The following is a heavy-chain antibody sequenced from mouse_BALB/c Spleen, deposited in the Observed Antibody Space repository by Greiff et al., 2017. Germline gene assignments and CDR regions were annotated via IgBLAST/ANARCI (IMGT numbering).Heavy chain of an antibody. J-gene: IGHJ4*01. CDR2: ISNGGGST. CDR1: GFTFSSYT. Sequence: EVKVVESGGGLVQPGGSLKLSCAASGFTFSSYTMSWVRQTPEKRLEWVAYISNGGGSTYYPDTVKGRFTISRDNAKNTLYLQMSSLKSEDTAMYYCARQNDYDAMDYWGQGTSVTVSS. CDR3: ARQNDYDAMDY. V-gene: IGHV5-12-2*01.